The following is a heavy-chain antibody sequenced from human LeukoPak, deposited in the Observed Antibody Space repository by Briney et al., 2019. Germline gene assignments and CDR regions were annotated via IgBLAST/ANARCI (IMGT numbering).Heavy chain of an antibody. CDR3: ARPISSQGYFGVVID. J-gene: IGHJ4*02. D-gene: IGHD3-3*01. CDR1: GYSISSASY. Sequence: SETLSLTCAVSGYSISSASYWGWIRPPPGKGLEWIGNIYHSGSPYYNPSLKSRVTISVDTSKNQFSLKVSPVTAANTAVYYCARPISSQGYFGVVIDWGQGTLVTVSS. CDR2: IYHSGSP. V-gene: IGHV4-38-2*01.